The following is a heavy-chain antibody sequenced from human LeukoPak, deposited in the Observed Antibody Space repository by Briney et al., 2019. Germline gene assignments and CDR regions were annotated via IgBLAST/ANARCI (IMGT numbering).Heavy chain of an antibody. V-gene: IGHV1-69*04. Sequence: SVTVSCKASGGTFSSYAISWVRQAPGQGLEWMGRIIPILGIANYAQKFQGRVTITADKSTSTAYMELSSLRSEDTAVYYCARDPYYYDSSGAYYFDYWGQGTLVTVSS. CDR1: GGTFSSYA. CDR3: ARDPYYYDSSGAYYFDY. CDR2: IIPILGIA. J-gene: IGHJ4*02. D-gene: IGHD3-22*01.